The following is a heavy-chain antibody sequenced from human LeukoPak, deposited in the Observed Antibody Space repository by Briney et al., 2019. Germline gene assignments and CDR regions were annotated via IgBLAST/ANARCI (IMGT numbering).Heavy chain of an antibody. Sequence: SETLSLTCTVSDDSITSVSYYWGWVRQTPGKGLEWIGNIYSTGSTSFNPSFKSRITMSVDTSKNQFSLQLNSVTAADTAVYFCARDSGFWLYWGQGILVTVSS. CDR2: IYSTGST. J-gene: IGHJ4*02. CDR1: DDSITSVSYY. D-gene: IGHD3-22*01. V-gene: IGHV4-39*07. CDR3: ARDSGFWLY.